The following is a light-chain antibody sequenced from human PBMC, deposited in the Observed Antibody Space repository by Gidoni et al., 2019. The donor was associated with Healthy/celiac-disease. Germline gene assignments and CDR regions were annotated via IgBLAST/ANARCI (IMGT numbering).Light chain of an antibody. CDR1: QSVSSSY. J-gene: IGKJ4*01. CDR2: GAS. CDR3: QQYGSSPLT. V-gene: IGKV3-20*01. Sequence: EIVLTPSPGTLSLSPGERATLSCRASQSVSSSYLAWYQQKPGQAPRLLIYGASSRANGIPDRFSDSGSGTDFTLTISRLEPEDFAVYYCQQYGSSPLTYXGXTKVXIK.